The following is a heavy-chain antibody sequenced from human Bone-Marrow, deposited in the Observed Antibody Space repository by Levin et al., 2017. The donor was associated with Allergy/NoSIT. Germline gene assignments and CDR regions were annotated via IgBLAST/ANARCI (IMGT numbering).Heavy chain of an antibody. CDR2: ISSSGGST. Sequence: GGSLRLSCAASGFTFTSFAMSWVRQAPGKGLEWVSSISSSGGSTDYADSMQDRYTISRDNSKNTLSLQLNSLRAEDTAIYYCAKGFSAVADTGMFFFDYWGQGTLVTVPS. D-gene: IGHD6-19*01. CDR3: AKGFSAVADTGMFFFDY. J-gene: IGHJ4*02. V-gene: IGHV3-23*01. CDR1: GFTFTSFA.